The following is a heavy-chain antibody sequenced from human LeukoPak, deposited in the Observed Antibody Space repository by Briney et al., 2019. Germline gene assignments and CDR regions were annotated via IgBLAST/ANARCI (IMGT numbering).Heavy chain of an antibody. D-gene: IGHD4/OR15-4a*01. J-gene: IGHJ4*02. CDR3: ARRAGAYSHPYDY. Sequence: GGSLRLSCAASGFMFSSYWMSWVRQAPGKGLEWVADIKEDGSEKSYVDSVKGRFTISRDNSKNTLYLQMNSLRAEDTAVYYCARRAGAYSHPYDYWGQGTLVTVSS. CDR2: IKEDGSEK. CDR1: GFMFSSYW. V-gene: IGHV3-7*03.